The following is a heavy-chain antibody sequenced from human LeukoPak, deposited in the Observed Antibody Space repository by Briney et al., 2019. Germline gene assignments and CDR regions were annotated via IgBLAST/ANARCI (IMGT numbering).Heavy chain of an antibody. CDR1: GYSFTDYY. V-gene: IGHV1-46*01. J-gene: IGHJ6*03. Sequence: ASVKVSCKASGYSFTDYYMHWVRQAPGQGLEWMGIINPSGGSTSYAQKFQGRVTMTRDMSTSTVYMELSSLRSEDTAVYYCARGGYSSGWYYYYYMDVWGKGTTVTVSS. CDR2: INPSGGST. D-gene: IGHD6-19*01. CDR3: ARGGYSSGWYYYYYMDV.